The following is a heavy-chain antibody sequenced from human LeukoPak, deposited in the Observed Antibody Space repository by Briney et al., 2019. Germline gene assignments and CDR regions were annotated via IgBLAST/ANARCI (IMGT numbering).Heavy chain of an antibody. CDR1: GGTFSSYA. J-gene: IGHJ5*02. D-gene: IGHD1-7*01. Sequence: SVKVSCKASGGTFSSYAISWVRQAPGQGLEWMGRIIPILGIANYAQKFQGRVTITTDESTSTAYMELSSLRSEDTAVYYCARDNYAGANWFDPWGQGTLVTVSS. CDR2: IIPILGIA. V-gene: IGHV1-69*04. CDR3: ARDNYAGANWFDP.